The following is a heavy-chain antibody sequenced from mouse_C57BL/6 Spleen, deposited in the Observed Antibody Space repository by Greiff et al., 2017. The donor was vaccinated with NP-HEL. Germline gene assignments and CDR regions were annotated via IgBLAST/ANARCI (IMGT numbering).Heavy chain of an antibody. CDR1: GFTFSSYT. Sequence: EVMLVESGGGLVKPGGSLKLSCAASGFTFSSYTMSWVRQTPEKRLEWVATISGGGGNTYYPDSVKGRFTISRDNAKNTLYLQMSSLRSEDTAVYYCARRTSNYDAMDYWGQGTSVTVSS. J-gene: IGHJ4*01. V-gene: IGHV5-9*01. D-gene: IGHD2-5*01. CDR2: ISGGGGNT. CDR3: ARRTSNYDAMDY.